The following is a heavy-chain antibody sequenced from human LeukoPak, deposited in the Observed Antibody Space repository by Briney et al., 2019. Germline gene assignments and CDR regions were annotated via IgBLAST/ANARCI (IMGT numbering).Heavy chain of an antibody. J-gene: IGHJ3*02. CDR3: ARERATSPPDI. D-gene: IGHD5-12*01. CDR1: GGSISSYY. V-gene: IGHV4-59*01. CDR2: IYYSGTT. Sequence: SETLSLTCTVSGGSISSYYWSWIRQPPGKGLEWIGYIYYSGTTNYNPSLKSRVTISVDTSKNQFSLKLSSVTAADTAVYYCARERATSPPDIWGQGTVVTVSS.